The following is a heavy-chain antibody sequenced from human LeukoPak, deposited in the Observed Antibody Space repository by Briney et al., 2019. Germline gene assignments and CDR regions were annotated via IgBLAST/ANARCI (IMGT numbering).Heavy chain of an antibody. CDR2: ISYDGSNK. Sequence: PGGSLRLSCAASGFTFSSYAMHWVRQAPGKGLEWVAVISYDGSNKYYADSVKGRFTISRDNSKNTLYLQMNSLRAEDTAVYYCARGHDYSNYVLDYWGQGTLVTVSS. J-gene: IGHJ4*02. V-gene: IGHV3-30-3*01. CDR1: GFTFSSYA. CDR3: ARGHDYSNYVLDY. D-gene: IGHD4-11*01.